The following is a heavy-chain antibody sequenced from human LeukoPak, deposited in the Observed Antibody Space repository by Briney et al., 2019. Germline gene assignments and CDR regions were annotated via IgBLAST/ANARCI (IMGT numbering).Heavy chain of an antibody. V-gene: IGHV3-23*01. CDR1: RFTFSSYA. CDR2: ISGSGGST. J-gene: IGHJ4*02. Sequence: PGGSLRLSCAASRFTFSSYAMSWVRQAPGKGLEWVSAISGSGGSTYYADSVKGRFTISRYNSKNTLYLQMNSLRAEDTAVYYCATSMVRGFDYWGQGTVVTVSS. CDR3: ATSMVRGFDY. D-gene: IGHD3-10*01.